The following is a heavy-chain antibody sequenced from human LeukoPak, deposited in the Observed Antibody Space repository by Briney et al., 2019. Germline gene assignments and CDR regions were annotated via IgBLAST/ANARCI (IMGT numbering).Heavy chain of an antibody. CDR1: RGIFSSNA. CDR3: ARVVVVVPIGGLGWFDP. CDR2: IIPLFGTT. D-gene: IGHD2-2*01. J-gene: IGHJ5*02. V-gene: IGHV1-69*01. Sequence: SVTVSCKASRGIFSSNAISWVRQAPGQGLEWMGGIIPLFGTTNYAQKFQGRVTISADESTSTAYMELNSLRSEDTAVYYCARVVVVVPIGGLGWFDPWGQGTLVTVSS.